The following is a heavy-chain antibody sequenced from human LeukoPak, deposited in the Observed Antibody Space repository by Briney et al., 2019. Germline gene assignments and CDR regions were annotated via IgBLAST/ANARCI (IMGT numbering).Heavy chain of an antibody. V-gene: IGHV3-43*01. D-gene: IGHD3-10*01. J-gene: IGHJ1*01. CDR2: ISWDGSST. CDR3: ASSGSYFIPHH. CDR1: GFTLDDYT. Sequence: GGSLRLSCAASGFTLDDYTMHWVRQAPGKGLEWVSLISWDGSSTYYADSVKGRFTISRDNSKSSLYLQMNSLRTEDTALYYCASSGSYFIPHHWGQGTLVTVSS.